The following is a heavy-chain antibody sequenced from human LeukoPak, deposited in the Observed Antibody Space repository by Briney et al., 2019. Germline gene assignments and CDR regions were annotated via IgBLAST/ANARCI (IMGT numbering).Heavy chain of an antibody. CDR1: GFTFSFYS. Sequence: GGSLRLSCVASGFTFSFYSTNWVRQAPGKGLEWVSSISRSSSYIHYADSVRGRFTISRDNAKNSLYLQMNSLRAEDTAVYYCARDGDTAMVTDYWGQGTLVTVSS. D-gene: IGHD5-18*01. J-gene: IGHJ4*02. CDR2: ISRSSSYI. CDR3: ARDGDTAMVTDY. V-gene: IGHV3-21*01.